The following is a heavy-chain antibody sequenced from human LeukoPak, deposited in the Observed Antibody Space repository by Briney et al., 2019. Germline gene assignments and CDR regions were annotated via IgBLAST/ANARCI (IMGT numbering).Heavy chain of an antibody. CDR2: IYYSGST. CDR1: AGSISSYY. CDR3: ARDTISDTAMVTNWFDP. D-gene: IGHD5-18*01. J-gene: IGHJ5*02. Sequence: SETLSLTCTVSAGSISSYYWSWIRQPPGKGLEWIGYIYYSGSTYYNPSLKSRVTISVDTSKNQFSLKLSSVTAADTAVYYCARDTISDTAMVTNWFDPWGQGTLVTVSS. V-gene: IGHV4-59*12.